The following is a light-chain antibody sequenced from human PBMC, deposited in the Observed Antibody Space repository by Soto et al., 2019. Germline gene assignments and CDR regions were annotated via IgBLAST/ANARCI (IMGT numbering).Light chain of an antibody. Sequence: EIVLTQSPATLSASPGERATLYCRASQSVRSYLAWYQQKPGQAPRLLIYDASNRAAGTPDRFSGSGSGTDFTLTISSLEPGDSAVYYCQQRTNWPLTFGPGTKVDIK. CDR3: QQRTNWPLT. CDR1: QSVRSY. CDR2: DAS. V-gene: IGKV3-11*01. J-gene: IGKJ3*01.